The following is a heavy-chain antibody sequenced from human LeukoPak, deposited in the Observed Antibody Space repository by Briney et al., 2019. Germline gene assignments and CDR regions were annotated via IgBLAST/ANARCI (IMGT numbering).Heavy chain of an antibody. J-gene: IGHJ4*02. Sequence: GGSLRLSCAASGFTFSSYAMSWVRQAPGKGLEWVAGLSSSGGSTYYADSVKGRFTISRDNSKNTLYLQMNSLRAEDTAVYYCAKRFSSSTVTYNYFDFWGQGTLVTVSS. CDR3: AKRFSSSTVTYNYFDF. CDR1: GFTFSSYA. D-gene: IGHD4-17*01. CDR2: LSSSGGST. V-gene: IGHV3-23*01.